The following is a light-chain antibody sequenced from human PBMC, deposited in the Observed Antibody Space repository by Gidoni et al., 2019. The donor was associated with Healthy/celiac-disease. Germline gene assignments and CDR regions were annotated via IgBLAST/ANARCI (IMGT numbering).Light chain of an antibody. J-gene: IGKJ1*01. CDR3: QQSYSTPRT. CDR2: AAS. V-gene: IGKV1-39*01. CDR1: QSISSH. Sequence: DIQITQSPSSLSASVGDRVTITRRASQSISSHLTWYQQKPGKAPKLLIYAASSLQSGVPSRFSGSGSGTDFTLTISSLQPEDFATYYCQQSYSTPRTFGQGTKVEIK.